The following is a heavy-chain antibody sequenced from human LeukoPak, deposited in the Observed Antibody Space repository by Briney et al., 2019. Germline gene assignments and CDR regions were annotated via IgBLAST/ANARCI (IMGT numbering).Heavy chain of an antibody. CDR3: AKNSAFIGTGYYYYCDC. V-gene: IGHV3-23*01. Sequence: GGSLRLSCAASGFGFSNYAMSWVRQAPGKGLEGVSSISAGGSTYSADSVKDRFITSRDNSKSTLYLQMNSLRADDTAVYYCAKNSAFIGTGYYYYCDCWGQGTLVTVSS. CDR2: ISAGGST. CDR1: GFGFSNYA. J-gene: IGHJ4*02. D-gene: IGHD3-22*01.